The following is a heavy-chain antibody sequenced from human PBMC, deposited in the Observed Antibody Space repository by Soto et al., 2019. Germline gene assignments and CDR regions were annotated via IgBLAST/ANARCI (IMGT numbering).Heavy chain of an antibody. Sequence: SQTLSLTCAISGDSVFSNSAAWNWIRQSPSRGLEWLGRTYYRSKWYNDYAVSVKSRITINPDTSKNQFSLQLNSVTPEDTAVYYCASVNRNWNHEYFDYWGQGTLVTVSS. CDR1: GDSVFSNSAA. CDR3: ASVNRNWNHEYFDY. V-gene: IGHV6-1*01. D-gene: IGHD1-1*01. CDR2: TYYRSKWYN. J-gene: IGHJ4*02.